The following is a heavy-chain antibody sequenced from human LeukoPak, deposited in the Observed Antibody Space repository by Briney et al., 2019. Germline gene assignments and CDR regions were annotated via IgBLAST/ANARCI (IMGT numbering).Heavy chain of an antibody. CDR2: IGTSGNPI. V-gene: IGHV3-48*01. CDR3: ARDQWLDY. CDR1: GFTFSCYI. Sequence: PGGSLRLSCAASGFTFSCYIMNWVRQAPGKGLEWVSFIGTSGNPIYYADSVKGRFTVSRDNAKNSLYLQMNSLRAEDTAVYYCARDQWLDYWGQGPLVTVSS. J-gene: IGHJ4*02. D-gene: IGHD6-19*01.